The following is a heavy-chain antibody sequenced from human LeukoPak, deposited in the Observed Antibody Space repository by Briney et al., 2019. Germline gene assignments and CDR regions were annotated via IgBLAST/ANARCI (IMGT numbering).Heavy chain of an antibody. V-gene: IGHV4-34*01. J-gene: IGHJ6*03. D-gene: IGHD3-10*01. CDR3: ARNYYGSGSYARYYYYYYMNV. CDR1: GGSFSGYY. CDR2: INHSGST. Sequence: SETLSLTCAVYGGSFSGYYWSWIRQPPGKGLEWIGEINHSGSTNYNPSLKSRVTISVDTSKNQFSLKLSSVTAADTAVYYCARNYYGSGSYARYYYYYYMNVWGKGTTVTVS.